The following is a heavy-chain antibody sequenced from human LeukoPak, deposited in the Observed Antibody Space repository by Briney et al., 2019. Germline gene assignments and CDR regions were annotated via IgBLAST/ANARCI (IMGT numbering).Heavy chain of an antibody. J-gene: IGHJ4*02. CDR1: GFTFSSYG. CDR2: ISYDGSNK. CDR3: AKEHRDGYHGN. Sequence: GGSLRLSCAASGFTFSSYGMHWVRQAPGKGLEWVAVISYDGSNKYYADSVKGRFTISRDNSKNTLYLQMNSLRAEDTAVHYCAKEHRDGYHGNWGQGTLVTVSS. D-gene: IGHD5-24*01. V-gene: IGHV3-30*18.